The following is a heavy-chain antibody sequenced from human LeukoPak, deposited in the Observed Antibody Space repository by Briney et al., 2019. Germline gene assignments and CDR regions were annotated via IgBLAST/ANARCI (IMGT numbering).Heavy chain of an antibody. CDR1: GGSISSSGYY. CDR2: VYYSGST. Sequence: SETLPLTCTVSGGSISSSGYYWGWLRQPPGKGLEWVGSVYYSGSTYYNPSLKSRVTISVDTSKNQFSLKLSSVTAADTAVYYCARHARSGDFDYWGQGTLVTVSS. J-gene: IGHJ4*02. V-gene: IGHV4-39*01. D-gene: IGHD1-26*01. CDR3: ARHARSGDFDY.